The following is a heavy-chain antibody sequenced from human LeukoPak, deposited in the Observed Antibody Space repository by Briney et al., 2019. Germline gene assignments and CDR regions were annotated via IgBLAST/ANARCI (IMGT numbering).Heavy chain of an antibody. V-gene: IGHV4-59*08. Sequence: PSETLSLTCTVSGGSTSSDYWSWIRQSPGKGLEWVGYVYNSGDTGKNPSLKSRVTILLNTSKNQCSLKLTSVSAADTAVYYCARLKLGAYFDLWGRGTLVTVSS. CDR2: VYNSGDT. J-gene: IGHJ2*01. CDR3: ARLKLGAYFDL. D-gene: IGHD3-16*01. CDR1: GGSTSSDY.